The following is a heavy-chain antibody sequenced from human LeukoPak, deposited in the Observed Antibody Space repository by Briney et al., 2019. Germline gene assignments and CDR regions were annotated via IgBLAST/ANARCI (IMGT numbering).Heavy chain of an antibody. D-gene: IGHD6-19*01. CDR1: GFTFSKYW. CDR3: ATKQWLAPPPDS. CDR2: INTDGTVT. J-gene: IGHJ4*02. Sequence: GGSLRLSCAASGFTFSKYWMLWVRQASGKGLESVSRINTDGTVTTYADSVKGRFTVSRDNADNTMFLQMNSVRDEDTAVYYCATKQWLAPPPDSWGQGTPVTVSS. V-gene: IGHV3-74*01.